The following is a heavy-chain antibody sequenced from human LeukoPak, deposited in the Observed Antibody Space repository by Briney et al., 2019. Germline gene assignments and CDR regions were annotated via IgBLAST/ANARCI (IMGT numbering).Heavy chain of an antibody. CDR2: ISSGSSYI. CDR1: GFTFSSYS. CDR3: ARDSHGDYDY. J-gene: IGHJ4*02. D-gene: IGHD4-17*01. V-gene: IGHV3-21*01. Sequence: GGSLRLSCAASGFTFSSYSMNWVRQAPGKGLEWVSSISSGSSYIYYADSVKGRFTISRDNAKNSLYLQMNSLRAEDTAVYYCARDSHGDYDYWGQGTLVTVSS.